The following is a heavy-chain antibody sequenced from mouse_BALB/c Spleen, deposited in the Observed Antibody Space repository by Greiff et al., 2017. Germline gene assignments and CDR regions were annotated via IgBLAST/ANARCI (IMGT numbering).Heavy chain of an antibody. V-gene: IGHV5-17*02. CDR2: ISSGSSTI. J-gene: IGHJ2*01. CDR1: GFTFSSFG. Sequence: EVQRVESGGGLVQPGGSRKLSCAASGFTFSSFGMHWVRQAPEKGLEWVAYISSGSSTIYYADTVKGRFTISRDNPKNTLFLQMTSLRSEDTAMYYCARESHYCSSDYWGQGTTLTVSS. D-gene: IGHD1-1*01. CDR3: ARESHYCSSDY.